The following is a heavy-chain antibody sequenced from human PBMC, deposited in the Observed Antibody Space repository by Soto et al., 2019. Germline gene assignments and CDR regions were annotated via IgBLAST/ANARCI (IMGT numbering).Heavy chain of an antibody. CDR2: IWYDGSNK. D-gene: IGHD3-3*01. CDR1: GFTFSSYG. V-gene: IGHV3-33*01. Sequence: GGSLRLSCAASGFTFSSYGMHWVRQAPGKGLEWVAVIWYDGSNKYYADSVKGRFTISRDNSKNTLYLQMNSLRAEDTAVYYCARPREEWLLYFDYWGQGTLVTVSS. J-gene: IGHJ4*02. CDR3: ARPREEWLLYFDY.